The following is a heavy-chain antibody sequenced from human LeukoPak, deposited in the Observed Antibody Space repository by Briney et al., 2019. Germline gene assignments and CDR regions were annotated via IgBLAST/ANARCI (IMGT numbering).Heavy chain of an antibody. D-gene: IGHD3-10*01. CDR2: IYYSGGT. CDR1: GGSLSSSTYF. J-gene: IGHJ5*02. CDR3: AREDAGRGWFDP. V-gene: IGHV4-39*02. Sequence: SETLSLTCTVSGGSLSSSTYFWGWVRQPPGKGLEWIGSIYYSGGTYCNPSLKSRVSISVDTSKNQFSLKLSSVTAADTAVYYCAREDAGRGWFDPWGQGTLVTVSS.